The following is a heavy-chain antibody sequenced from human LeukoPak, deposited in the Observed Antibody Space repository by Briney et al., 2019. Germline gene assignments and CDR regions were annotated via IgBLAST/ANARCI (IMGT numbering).Heavy chain of an antibody. CDR2: IYYSGSA. V-gene: IGHV4-39*01. D-gene: IGHD3-22*01. CDR1: GGSISSSSYY. J-gene: IGHJ3*02. Sequence: PSETLSLTXTVSGGSISSSSYYWGWIRQPPGKGLEWIGSIYYSGSAYYNPSLKSRVTISVDTSKTQFSLKLSSVTAADTAVYYCARQTDYYDSSGYYIDAFDIWGQGTMVTVSS. CDR3: ARQTDYYDSSGYYIDAFDI.